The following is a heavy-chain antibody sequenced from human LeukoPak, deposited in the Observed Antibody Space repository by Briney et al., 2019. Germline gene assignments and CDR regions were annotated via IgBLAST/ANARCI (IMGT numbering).Heavy chain of an antibody. J-gene: IGHJ4*02. V-gene: IGHV1-2*02. CDR3: ARGDGSGDYSFDY. Sequence: ASVKVSCKASGHTFTGYYMHWVRQAPGQGLEWMGWINPNSGGTNYAQKFQGRVTMTRDTSISTAYMELSRLRSDDTAVYYCARGDGSGDYSFDYWGQGTLVTVSS. CDR1: GHTFTGYY. D-gene: IGHD4-17*01. CDR2: INPNSGGT.